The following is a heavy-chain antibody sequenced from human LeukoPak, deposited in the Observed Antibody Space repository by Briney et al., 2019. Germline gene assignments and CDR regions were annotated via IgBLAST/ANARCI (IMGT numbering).Heavy chain of an antibody. CDR3: AKDDRLLRFLH. CDR1: GFTFSSYA. CDR2: ISGSGGST. Sequence: PGGSLRLSCAASGFTFSSYAMSWVRQAPGKGLEWVSAISGSGGSTYYADSVKGRFIISRDNSKNTVYLQINNLRDEDTAVYYCAKDDRLLRFLHWGQGTLVTVSS. J-gene: IGHJ4*02. V-gene: IGHV3-23*01. D-gene: IGHD3-16*01.